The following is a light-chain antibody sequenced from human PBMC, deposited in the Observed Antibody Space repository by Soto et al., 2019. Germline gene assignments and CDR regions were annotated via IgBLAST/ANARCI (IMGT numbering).Light chain of an antibody. Sequence: IQMTQSPSTLSASVGDRVTITCRASQSISSWLAWYQQKPGKAPKLLIYDASSLESGVPSRFSGSGSGTEFTLTISSRQPDDFATYYCQQYNTYSGTFGQGTKVEIQ. CDR2: DAS. V-gene: IGKV1-5*01. CDR1: QSISSW. CDR3: QQYNTYSGT. J-gene: IGKJ1*01.